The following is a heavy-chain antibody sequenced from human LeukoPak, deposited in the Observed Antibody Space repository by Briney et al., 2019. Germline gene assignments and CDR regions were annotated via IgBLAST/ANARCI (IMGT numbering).Heavy chain of an antibody. V-gene: IGHV3-11*06. CDR3: AGSAVVVVAGVY. D-gene: IGHD2-15*01. Sequence: GGSLRLSCAASGFTFSDYYMSWIRQAPGKGLEWVSYISTSSSYTNYADSVKGRFTISRDNAKNSLYLQMNSLRAEDTAVYYCAGSAVVVVAGVYWGQGTLVTVSS. CDR1: GFTFSDYY. CDR2: ISTSSSYT. J-gene: IGHJ4*02.